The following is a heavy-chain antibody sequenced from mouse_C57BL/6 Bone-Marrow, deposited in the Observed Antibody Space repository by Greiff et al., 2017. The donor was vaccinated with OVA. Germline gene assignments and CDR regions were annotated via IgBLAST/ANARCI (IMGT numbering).Heavy chain of an antibody. Sequence: VQLQQPGAELVMPGASVKLSCKASGYTFTSYWMHWVKQRPGQGLEWIGEIDPSDSYTNYNQKFKGKSTLTVDKSSSTAYMQLSSLTSEDSAVYDCAQSIRYHWYFDVWGTGTTVTVSS. CDR1: GYTFTSYW. J-gene: IGHJ1*03. V-gene: IGHV1-69*01. CDR3: AQSIRYHWYFDV. CDR2: IDPSDSYT. D-gene: IGHD1-1*01.